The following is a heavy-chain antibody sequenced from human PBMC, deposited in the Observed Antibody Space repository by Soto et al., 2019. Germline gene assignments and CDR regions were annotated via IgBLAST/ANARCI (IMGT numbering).Heavy chain of an antibody. J-gene: IGHJ4*02. CDR1: GGSISSGGYY. CDR2: IYYSGST. V-gene: IGHV4-31*03. CDR3: ARERRLITGTTNSNEEIEY. D-gene: IGHD1-20*01. Sequence: SETLSLTCTVSGGSISSGGYYWSWIRQHPGKGLEWIGYIYYSGSTYYNPSLKSRVTISVDTSKNQFSLKLSSVTAADTAVYYCARERRLITGTTNSNEEIEYWGQGTLVTVS.